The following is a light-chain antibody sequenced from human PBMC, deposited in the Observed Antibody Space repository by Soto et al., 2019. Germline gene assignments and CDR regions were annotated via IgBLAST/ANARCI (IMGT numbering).Light chain of an antibody. J-gene: IGKJ2*01. CDR2: GAS. CDR1: QSVSSN. Sequence: IVMTQSPATLSVSPGERATLSCRASQSVSSNLAWYQQKPGQAPRLLIYGASTRATDIPARFSGSGSGTDFTLTISSLQSEDFAVYHCQQYNKWPLTFGQGTKVEIK. CDR3: QQYNKWPLT. V-gene: IGKV3-15*01.